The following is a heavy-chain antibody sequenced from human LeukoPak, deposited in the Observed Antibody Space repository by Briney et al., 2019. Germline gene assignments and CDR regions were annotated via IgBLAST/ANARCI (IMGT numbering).Heavy chain of an antibody. Sequence: GRSLRLSCAASGFTFSSYEMNWVRQAPGKGLEWVSYISSRGSTIYYADSMKGRCSISRDNAKNSLYLQMNSLRAEDTAVYYCAREDDFWSGSAFDYWGQGTLVTVSS. V-gene: IGHV3-48*03. CDR3: AREDDFWSGSAFDY. J-gene: IGHJ4*02. CDR2: ISSRGSTI. CDR1: GFTFSSYE. D-gene: IGHD3-3*01.